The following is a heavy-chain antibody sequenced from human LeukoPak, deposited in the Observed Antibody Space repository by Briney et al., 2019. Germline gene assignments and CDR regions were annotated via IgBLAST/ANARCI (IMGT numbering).Heavy chain of an antibody. Sequence: PGGSLRHSCAASGFTFSSYGMHWVRQAPGKGLEWVAVISYDGSNKYYADSVKGRFTISRDNSKNTLYLQMNSLRAEDTAVYYCAKDRGYDLGPDYWGQGTLVAVSS. J-gene: IGHJ4*02. CDR2: ISYDGSNK. V-gene: IGHV3-30*18. CDR1: GFTFSSYG. CDR3: AKDRGYDLGPDY. D-gene: IGHD5-12*01.